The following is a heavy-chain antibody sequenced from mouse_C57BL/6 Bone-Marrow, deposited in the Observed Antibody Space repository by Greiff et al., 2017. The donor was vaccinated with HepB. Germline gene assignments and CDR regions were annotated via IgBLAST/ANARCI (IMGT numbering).Heavy chain of an antibody. CDR2: INPYNGGT. CDR1: GYTFTDYY. V-gene: IGHV1-19*01. D-gene: IGHD1-1*01. Sequence: VQLQQSGPVLVKPGASVKMSCKASGYTFTDYYMNWVKQSHGKSLEWIGVINPYNGGTSYNQKFKGKATLTVDKSSSTAYMELNSLTSEDSAVYYCARVNLLLDVWGKGTTVTVSS. J-gene: IGHJ1*03. CDR3: ARVNLLLDV.